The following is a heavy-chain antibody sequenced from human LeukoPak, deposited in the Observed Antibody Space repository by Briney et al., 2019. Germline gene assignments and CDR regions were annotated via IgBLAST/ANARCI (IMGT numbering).Heavy chain of an antibody. D-gene: IGHD3-3*01. J-gene: IGHJ4*02. V-gene: IGHV3-7*01. CDR1: GFTFSSYW. CDR3: AREDRFSPQRDYFDY. CDR2: IKQDGSEK. Sequence: GGSLRLSCAASGFTFSSYWMSWVRQAPGKGLEWVANIKQDGSEKYYVDSVKGRFTISRDNAKNSLYLQMNSLRAEDTAVYYCAREDRFSPQRDYFDYWGQGTLVTVSS.